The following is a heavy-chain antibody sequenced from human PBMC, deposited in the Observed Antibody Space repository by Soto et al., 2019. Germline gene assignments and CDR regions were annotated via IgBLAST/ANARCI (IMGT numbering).Heavy chain of an antibody. CDR2: IYWDDDK. Sequence: QITLKESGPTLVKPTQTLTLTCTFSGFSLSTSGVGVGWIRQPPGKALEWLALIYWDDDKRHSPSLTSRLTITNDTSKNQVVLTLANMDPGDTATYYCANIASHPVTVGYWGQGTLVTVSS. J-gene: IGHJ4*02. CDR1: GFSLSTSGVG. D-gene: IGHD4-17*01. V-gene: IGHV2-5*02. CDR3: ANIASHPVTVGY.